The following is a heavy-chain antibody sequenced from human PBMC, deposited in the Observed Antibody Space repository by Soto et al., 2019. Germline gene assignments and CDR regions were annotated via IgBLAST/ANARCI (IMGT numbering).Heavy chain of an antibody. V-gene: IGHV1-24*01. Sequence: ASVKVSCKVSGYTLTELSIHWVRQAPGKGLEWMGGFDPEGGEIVYAQNFQGRVTMTEDTSTDTAYMELSSLRSEDTAVYYCATDQSTTYYYYYGMDVWGQGTTVTVSS. CDR1: GYTLTELS. CDR2: FDPEGGEI. J-gene: IGHJ6*01. D-gene: IGHD1-1*01. CDR3: ATDQSTTYYYYYGMDV.